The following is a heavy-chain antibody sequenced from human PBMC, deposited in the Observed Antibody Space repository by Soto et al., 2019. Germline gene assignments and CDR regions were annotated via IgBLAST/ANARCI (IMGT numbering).Heavy chain of an antibody. CDR3: NRSTARPEVDLGGGSSTSRYYYYYYGMDV. CDR2: IRSKAYGGTT. V-gene: IGHV3-49*03. Sequence: GGSLRLSCTASGFTFGDYAMSWFRQAPGKGLEWVGFIRSKAYGGTTEYAASVKGRLTISRDDSKSITYLQMNSLKTEDTAVYYCNRSTARPEVDLGGGSSTSRYYYYYYGMDVWGQGTTVTVSS. J-gene: IGHJ6*02. D-gene: IGHD2-2*01. CDR1: GFTFGDYA.